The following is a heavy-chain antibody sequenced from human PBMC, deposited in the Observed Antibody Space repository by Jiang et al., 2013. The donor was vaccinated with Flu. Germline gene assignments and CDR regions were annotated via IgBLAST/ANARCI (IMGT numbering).Heavy chain of an antibody. CDR2: INAGNGNT. CDR3: ARGRSGITMVRGVKYYYYYGMDV. V-gene: IGHV1-3*01. Sequence: FTSYAMHWVRQAPGQRLEWMGWINAGNGNTKYSQKFQGRVTITRDTSASTAYMELSSLRSEDTAVYYCARGRSGITMVRGVKYYYYYGMDVWGQGTTVTVSS. CDR1: FTSYA. J-gene: IGHJ6*02. D-gene: IGHD3-10*01.